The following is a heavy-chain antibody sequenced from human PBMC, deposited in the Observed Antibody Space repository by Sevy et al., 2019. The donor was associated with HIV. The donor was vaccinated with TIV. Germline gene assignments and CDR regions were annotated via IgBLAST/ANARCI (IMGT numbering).Heavy chain of an antibody. D-gene: IGHD4-17*01. CDR1: GYTFTSYG. Sequence: ASVKVSCKASGYTFTSYGISWVRQAPGQGLEWMGWISAYNGNTNYAQKLQGRVTMTTDTSTITAYMELRSLRSEDTAVDYCARDLLPDYGGNGSNDAFDIWGQGTMVTVSS. J-gene: IGHJ3*02. V-gene: IGHV1-18*01. CDR3: ARDLLPDYGGNGSNDAFDI. CDR2: ISAYNGNT.